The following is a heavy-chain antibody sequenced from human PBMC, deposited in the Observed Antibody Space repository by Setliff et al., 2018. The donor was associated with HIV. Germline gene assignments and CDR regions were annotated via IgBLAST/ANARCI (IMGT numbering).Heavy chain of an antibody. Sequence: SETLSLTCAVYGASFSGYYWSWVRQPPGKGLEWIGYIYYSGSTKHNPSLKSRVTISLDTSKNQFSLKLNSVTAADTAVYYCARSGGPTFDPWGQGTLVTVSS. CDR2: IYYSGST. CDR3: ARSGGPTFDP. D-gene: IGHD3-16*01. CDR1: GASFSGYY. J-gene: IGHJ5*02. V-gene: IGHV4-59*08.